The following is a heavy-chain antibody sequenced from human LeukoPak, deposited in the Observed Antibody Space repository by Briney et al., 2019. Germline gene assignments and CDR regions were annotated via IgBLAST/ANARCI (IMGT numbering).Heavy chain of an antibody. Sequence: PGGSLRLSCAAAGFTFNTYTMNWVRQAPGEGLEWVSYISGSSGIIDYADSVRGRFTISRDNAKKTLYLQMNSLRAEDTAVYYCAKALETYYYDSSGYFGYYYYGMDVWGQGTTVTVSS. CDR2: ISGSSGII. D-gene: IGHD3-22*01. CDR3: AKALETYYYDSSGYFGYYYYGMDV. CDR1: GFTFNTYT. J-gene: IGHJ6*02. V-gene: IGHV3-48*01.